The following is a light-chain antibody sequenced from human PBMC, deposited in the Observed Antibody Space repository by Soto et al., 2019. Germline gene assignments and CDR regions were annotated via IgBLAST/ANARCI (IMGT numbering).Light chain of an antibody. CDR1: QGVSRK. J-gene: IGKJ3*01. CDR3: QQYGNSPPSVT. CDR2: GAS. V-gene: IGKV3-15*01. Sequence: DIVMTQSPATLSVAPGERVTFSCRASQGVSRKLAWYQHKPGQAPRLLISGASTGATGIPARFSGSGSGTEFTLTISSLQSEDCAIYYCQQYGNSPPSVTFGPGTKVEIK.